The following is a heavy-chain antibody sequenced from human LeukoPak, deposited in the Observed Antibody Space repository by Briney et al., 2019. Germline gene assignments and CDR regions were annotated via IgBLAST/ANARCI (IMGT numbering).Heavy chain of an antibody. V-gene: IGHV3-7*01. Sequence: PGGSLRLSCAASGFTFSSYWMSWVRQAPGKGLEWVANIKQDGSEKYYVDSVKGRFTISRDNAKNSLYLQMNSLRAEDTAVYYCARALTMVVVAFDYWGQGTLVTASS. CDR2: IKQDGSEK. J-gene: IGHJ4*02. CDR1: GFTFSSYW. CDR3: ARALTMVVVAFDY. D-gene: IGHD3-22*01.